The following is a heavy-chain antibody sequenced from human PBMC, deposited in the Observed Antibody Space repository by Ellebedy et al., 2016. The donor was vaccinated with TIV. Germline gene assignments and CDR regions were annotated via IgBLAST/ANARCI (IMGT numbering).Heavy chain of an antibody. V-gene: IGHV5-51*01. CDR3: AIPSPYCSGGSGYGMDV. J-gene: IGHJ6*02. Sequence: GESLKISXKGSGYSFTSYWIGWVRQMPGKGLEWMGIIYPGDSDTRYSPSFQGQVTISADKSISTAYLQWSSLKASDTAMYYCAIPSPYCSGGSGYGMDVWGQGTTVTVSS. D-gene: IGHD2-15*01. CDR2: IYPGDSDT. CDR1: GYSFTSYW.